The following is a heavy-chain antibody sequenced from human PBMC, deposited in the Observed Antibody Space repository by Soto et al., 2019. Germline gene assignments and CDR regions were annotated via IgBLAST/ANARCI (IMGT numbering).Heavy chain of an antibody. J-gene: IGHJ6*02. CDR2: IGSGSRGT. V-gene: IGHV3-23*01. D-gene: IGHD3-3*02. Sequence: GGSLRLSCAASGFAFSNFAMSWVRQAPGKGLEWVSAIGSGSRGTHYAESVEDRFTISRDDSKNTLYLQMNSLRAEDTAVYYCARETYISYSMDVWGQGTTVTVSS. CDR3: ARETYISYSMDV. CDR1: GFAFSNFA.